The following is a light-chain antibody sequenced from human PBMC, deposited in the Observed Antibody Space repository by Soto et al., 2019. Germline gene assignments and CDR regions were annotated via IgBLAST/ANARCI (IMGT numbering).Light chain of an antibody. CDR3: TSWTTSTTMI. CDR1: SSDIGAYNF. V-gene: IGLV2-14*03. CDR2: DVN. Sequence: QSALTQPASVSGSPGQSITISCTGTSSDIGAYNFVSCYQQHPGKAPKLMLYDVNIRPAGVSNRFSGSKSGNTASLTISGLQAEDEADYYCTSWTTSTTMIFGGGTQQTVL. J-gene: IGLJ2*01.